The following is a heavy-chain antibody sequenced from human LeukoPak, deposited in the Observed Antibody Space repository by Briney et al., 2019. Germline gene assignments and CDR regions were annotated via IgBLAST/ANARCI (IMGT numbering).Heavy chain of an antibody. CDR2: ISWNSGSI. J-gene: IGHJ4*02. V-gene: IGHV3-9*01. D-gene: IGHD3-22*01. Sequence: PGGSLRLSCAASGFTFSSYAMHWVRQAPGKGLEWVSGISWNSGSIGYADSVKGRFTISRDNAKNSLYLQMNSLRAEDTALYYCAKGKDSDSSGPPFDYWGQGTLVTVSS. CDR3: AKGKDSDSSGPPFDY. CDR1: GFTFSSYA.